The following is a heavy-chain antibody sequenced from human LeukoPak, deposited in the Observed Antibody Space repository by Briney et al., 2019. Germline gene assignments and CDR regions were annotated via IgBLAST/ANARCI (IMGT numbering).Heavy chain of an antibody. D-gene: IGHD2-15*01. CDR1: GFTFSSFE. CDR2: ISSSGNTI. J-gene: IGHJ5*02. CDR3: AREDPRIIGYCSGGSCNWFDP. V-gene: IGHV3-48*03. Sequence: PGGSLRLSCAVSGFTFSSFEMNWVRQAPGKGLEWVSYISSSGNTIYYADSVKGRFTISRDNAKNSLYLQMNSLRAEDTAVYYCAREDPRIIGYCSGGSCNWFDPWGQGTLVTVSS.